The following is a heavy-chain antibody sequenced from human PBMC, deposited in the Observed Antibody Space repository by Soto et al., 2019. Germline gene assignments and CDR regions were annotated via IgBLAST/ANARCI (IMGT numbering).Heavy chain of an antibody. CDR1: GYTFTGYY. Sequence: ASVKVSCKASGYTFTGYYMHWVRQAHGQGLEWMGWINPNSGGTNYAQKFQGWVTMTRDTSISTAYMELSRLRSDDTAVYYCARGKQMTTVTHDAFDIWGQGTMVTVSS. CDR3: ARGKQMTTVTHDAFDI. J-gene: IGHJ3*02. D-gene: IGHD4-4*01. V-gene: IGHV1-2*04. CDR2: INPNSGGT.